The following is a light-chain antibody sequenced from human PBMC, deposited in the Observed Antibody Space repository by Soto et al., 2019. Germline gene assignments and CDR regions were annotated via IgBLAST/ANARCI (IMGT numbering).Light chain of an antibody. CDR1: SSDVGGYNY. CDR2: DVS. CDR3: SSYTSSSTVV. V-gene: IGLV2-14*01. Sequence: QLVLTQPASVSGSPGQSITISCTGTSSDVGGYNYVSWYQQHPGKAPKLMIYDVSNRPSGVSNRFSGSKSGNTASLTISGLQAEDEADYYCSSYTSSSTVVFAGGTKVTVL. J-gene: IGLJ2*01.